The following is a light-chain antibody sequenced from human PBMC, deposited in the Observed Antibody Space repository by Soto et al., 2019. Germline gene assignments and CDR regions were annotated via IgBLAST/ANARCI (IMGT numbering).Light chain of an antibody. CDR1: QSINRY. V-gene: IGKV1-39*01. CDR3: RQIYITPYT. J-gene: IGKJ2*01. CDR2: AAS. Sequence: DIQMTQSPSSLSASVGDRVIITCRASQSINRYLNWYQQRPGKAPKLLISAASSLQSGVPSRFSGSGSGTELTLTISRRQPEDFATYCCRQIYITPYTFGQGTKVEIK.